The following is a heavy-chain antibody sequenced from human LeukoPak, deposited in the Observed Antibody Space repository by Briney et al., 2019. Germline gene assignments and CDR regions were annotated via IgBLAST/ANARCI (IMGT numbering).Heavy chain of an antibody. J-gene: IGHJ4*02. Sequence: GGSLTLSCAASGFTFSSYSMNWVRQAPGRGLEWVASISSRGSYKYYADSVKGRSTISRDNAKNSLYLQMNSLRAEDTAVYYCARKRDNSSHPFDYWGQGTLVTVSS. D-gene: IGHD6-13*01. CDR2: ISSRGSYK. V-gene: IGHV3-21*01. CDR1: GFTFSSYS. CDR3: ARKRDNSSHPFDY.